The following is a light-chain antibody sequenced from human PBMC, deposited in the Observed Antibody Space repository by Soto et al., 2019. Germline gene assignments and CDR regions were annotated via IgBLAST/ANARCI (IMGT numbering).Light chain of an antibody. CDR1: QSVNSY. J-gene: IGKJ3*01. CDR2: DAS. CDR3: QQRSNWPGVT. Sequence: EIVLTQSPATLSLSPGERATLSCRASQSVNSYLAWYQQKPGQAPRLLIYDASHRATGIPARFSGSGSGTDFTLTISSLEPEDFAVYYCQQRSNWPGVTFGPGTKVDIK. V-gene: IGKV3-11*01.